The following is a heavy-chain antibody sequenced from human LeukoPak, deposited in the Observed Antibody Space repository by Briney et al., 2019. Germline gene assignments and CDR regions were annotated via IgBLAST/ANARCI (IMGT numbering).Heavy chain of an antibody. J-gene: IGHJ6*03. V-gene: IGHV3-21*01. CDR2: ISSSSSYI. Sequence: GGSLRPSCAASGFTFSSYSMNWVRQAPGKGLEWVSSISSSSSYIYYADSVKGRFTISRDNAKNSLYLQMNSLRAEDTAVYYCARDLAYGSGSYYSLGYYMDVWGKGTTVTVSS. CDR3: ARDLAYGSGSYYSLGYYMDV. CDR1: GFTFSSYS. D-gene: IGHD3-10*01.